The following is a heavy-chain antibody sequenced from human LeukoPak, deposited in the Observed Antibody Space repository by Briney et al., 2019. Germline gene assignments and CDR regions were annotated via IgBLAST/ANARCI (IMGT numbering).Heavy chain of an antibody. Sequence: GGSLRLSCAASGFTFSSFALSWIRQAPGKGLEWVSAIGTRSSNTYYADSVKGRFTISRDNSQNTLYLQINNLRAEDTAVYYCARDPPVLRYFDWLPQRDAFDVWGQGTMVTVSS. CDR2: IGTRSSNT. J-gene: IGHJ3*01. CDR3: ARDPPVLRYFDWLPQRDAFDV. D-gene: IGHD3-9*01. V-gene: IGHV3-23*01. CDR1: GFTFSSFA.